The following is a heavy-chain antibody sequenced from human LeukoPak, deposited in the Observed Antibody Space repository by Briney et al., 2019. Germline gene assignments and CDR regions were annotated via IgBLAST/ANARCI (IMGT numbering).Heavy chain of an antibody. D-gene: IGHD6-6*01. V-gene: IGHV4-59*01. J-gene: IGHJ4*02. Sequence: PSENLSLTCTVSGGSISTYYWSWIRQPPGKGLEWLGYIFYTGSTNYNPSLKSRVTMSIDTSKNQFSLKLSSVTAADTAVYYCTRTYSSSSIDYWGQGALVTVSS. CDR2: IFYTGST. CDR1: GGSISTYY. CDR3: TRTYSSSSIDY.